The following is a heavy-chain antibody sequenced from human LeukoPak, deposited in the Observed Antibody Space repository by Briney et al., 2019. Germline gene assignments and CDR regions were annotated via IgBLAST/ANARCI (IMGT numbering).Heavy chain of an antibody. J-gene: IGHJ5*02. D-gene: IGHD3-22*01. CDR3: ARSGSYYYDSSGSNWFDP. CDR1: GGIFSSYA. V-gene: IGHV1-69*13. Sequence: ASVKVSCKASGGIFSSYAISWVRQAPGQGLEWMGRIIPIFGTANYAQKFQGRVTITADESTSTAYMELSSLRSEDTAVYYCARSGSYYYDSSGSNWFDPWGQGTLVTVSS. CDR2: IIPIFGTA.